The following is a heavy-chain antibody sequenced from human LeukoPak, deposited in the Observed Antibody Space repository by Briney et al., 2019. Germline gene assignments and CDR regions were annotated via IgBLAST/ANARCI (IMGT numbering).Heavy chain of an antibody. V-gene: IGHV3-9*01. D-gene: IGHD1-1*01. Sequence: QPGGSLRLSCAASGFTFSSYAMSWVRQAPGKGLEWVSGISWNSGSIGYADSVKGRFTISRDNAKNSLYLQMNSLRAEDTALYYCAKDPYGRNWFDPWGQGTLVTVSS. CDR1: GFTFSSYA. CDR3: AKDPYGRNWFDP. CDR2: ISWNSGSI. J-gene: IGHJ5*02.